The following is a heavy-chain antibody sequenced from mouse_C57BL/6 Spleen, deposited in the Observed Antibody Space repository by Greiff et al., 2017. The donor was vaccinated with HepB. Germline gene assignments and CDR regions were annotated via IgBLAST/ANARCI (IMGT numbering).Heavy chain of an antibody. D-gene: IGHD1-3*01. J-gene: IGHJ2*01. Sequence: QVQLQQSGPELVKPGASVKISCKASGYSFTSYYIHWVKQRPGQGLEWIGWIYPGSGNTKYNEKFKGKATLTADTSSSTAYMQLSSLTSEDSAVYYCAREGSSYYFDYWGQGTTLTVSS. V-gene: IGHV1-66*01. CDR3: AREGSSYYFDY. CDR2: IYPGSGNT. CDR1: GYSFTSYY.